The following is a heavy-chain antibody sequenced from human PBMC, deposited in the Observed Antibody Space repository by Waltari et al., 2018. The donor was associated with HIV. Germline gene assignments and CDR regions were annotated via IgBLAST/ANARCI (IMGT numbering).Heavy chain of an antibody. V-gene: IGHV1-69*13. J-gene: IGHJ4*02. CDR2: IIPICGTA. CDR1: GGTFSSYA. Sequence: QVQLVQSGAEVKKPGSSVKVSCKASGGTFSSYAISWVRQAPGQGLEWMGGIIPICGTANHAQKFQGRVTITADESTSTAYMELSSLGSEDTAVYYCAAGIRSSYCHDACFDYWGQGTLVTVSS. CDR3: AAGIRSSYCHDACFDY. D-gene: IGHD2-2*02.